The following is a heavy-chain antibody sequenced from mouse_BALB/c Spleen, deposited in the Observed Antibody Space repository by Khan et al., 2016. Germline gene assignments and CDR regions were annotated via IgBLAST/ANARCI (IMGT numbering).Heavy chain of an antibody. CDR3: ASPYDYGRFAY. J-gene: IGHJ3*01. V-gene: IGHV2-9*02. Sequence: QVQLKESGPGLVAPSQSLSITCTASGFSLTSYGVHWVRQPPGKGLEWLGVIWAGGSTNYNPALMSRLSISKDNSKSQVFLKMNSLQTDDTAMYYCASPYDYGRFAYWGQGTLVTVSA. CDR1: GFSLTSYG. D-gene: IGHD2-4*01. CDR2: IWAGGST.